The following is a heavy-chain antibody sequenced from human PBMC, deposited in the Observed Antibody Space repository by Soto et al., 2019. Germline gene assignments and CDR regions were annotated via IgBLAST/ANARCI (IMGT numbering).Heavy chain of an antibody. V-gene: IGHV1-46*01. CDR1: GYTFTAYY. Sequence: GASVKVSCKASGYTFTAYYIHWLRQAPGQGLEWMGLFNPSGGGTSYSQKFPGRITMTGDTSTNTVYMELSSLKSEDTAMYYCARAQTGGPNDSWGQGTLVTSPQ. CDR2: FNPSGGGT. D-gene: IGHD3-10*01. CDR3: ARAQTGGPNDS. J-gene: IGHJ5*01.